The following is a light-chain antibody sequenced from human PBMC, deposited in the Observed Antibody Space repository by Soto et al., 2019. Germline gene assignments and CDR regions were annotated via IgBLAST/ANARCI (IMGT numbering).Light chain of an antibody. CDR2: DVT. Sequence: QSVLTQAASVSGYPGQSITISCTGTSSDVGGYNYVSWYQHHPGKAPKLIIYDVTNRPSGVSNPFSGSKSGNTASLTISGLQPEDEADYYCSSYTTSNTRQIVFGTGTKLTVL. V-gene: IGLV2-14*03. J-gene: IGLJ1*01. CDR1: SSDVGGYNY. CDR3: SSYTTSNTRQIV.